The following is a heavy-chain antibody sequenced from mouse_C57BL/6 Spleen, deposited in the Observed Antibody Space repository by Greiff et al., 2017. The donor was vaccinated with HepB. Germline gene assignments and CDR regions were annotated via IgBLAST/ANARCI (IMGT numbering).Heavy chain of an antibody. CDR3: ARGPLYSNYEGWFAY. CDR1: GYTFTNYW. V-gene: IGHV1-63*01. CDR2: IYPGGGYT. Sequence: VQLKQSGAELVRPGTSVKMSCKASGYTFTNYWIGWAKQRPGHGLEWIGDIYPGGGYTNYNEKFKGKATLTADKSSSTAYMQFSSLTSEDSAIYYCARGPLYSNYEGWFAYWGQGTLVTVSA. D-gene: IGHD2-5*01. J-gene: IGHJ3*01.